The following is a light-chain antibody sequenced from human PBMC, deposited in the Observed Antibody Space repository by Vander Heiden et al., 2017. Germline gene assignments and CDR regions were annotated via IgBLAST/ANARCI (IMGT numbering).Light chain of an antibody. CDR1: KLGDKY. CDR2: QER. CDR3: QAWDSSTGVV. J-gene: IGLJ2*01. V-gene: IGLV3-1*01. Sequence: SYELTQPPSVSVSPGQPASITCSGDKLGDKYACWYQQKPGQSPVLVIYQERKRPSGIPERFSGSNSGNTATLTISGTQAMDEADYYCQAWDSSTGVVFGGGTKLTVL.